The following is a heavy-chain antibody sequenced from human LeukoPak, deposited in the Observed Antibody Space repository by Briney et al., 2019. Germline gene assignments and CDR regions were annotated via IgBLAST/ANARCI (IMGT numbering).Heavy chain of an antibody. CDR3: AKELVAVAGDRGVDY. Sequence: PGGSLRLSCAASGFTFSSYAMSWVRQAPGKGLEWVSALSGSGGYTYYGDSVKGRFTISRDNSKNTLYLQMNSLRAEDTAVYYCAKELVAVAGDRGVDYWGQGTLVTVSS. J-gene: IGHJ4*02. D-gene: IGHD6-19*01. CDR1: GFTFSSYA. V-gene: IGHV3-23*01. CDR2: LSGSGGYT.